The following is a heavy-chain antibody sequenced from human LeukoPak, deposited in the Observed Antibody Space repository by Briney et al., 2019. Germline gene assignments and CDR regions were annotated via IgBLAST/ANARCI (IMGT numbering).Heavy chain of an antibody. Sequence: GGSLRLSCAASGFTFSNYAMSWVRQAPGKGLECVSTISDSGGSTDYADSVKGRFTISRDNSKNTLYLQMNSLRAEDTAVYYCAKAHLVDIVATIKKYYFDYWGQGTLVTVSS. CDR3: AKAHLVDIVATIKKYYFDY. J-gene: IGHJ4*02. CDR2: ISDSGGST. D-gene: IGHD5-12*01. V-gene: IGHV3-23*01. CDR1: GFTFSNYA.